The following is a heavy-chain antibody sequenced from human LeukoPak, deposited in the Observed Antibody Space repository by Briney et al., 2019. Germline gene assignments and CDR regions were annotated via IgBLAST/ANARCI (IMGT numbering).Heavy chain of an antibody. V-gene: IGHV1-69*13. CDR3: AGYYLAYCGGDCYPTYWYFDL. Sequence: GASVKVSCKASGGTFSSYAISWVRQAPGQGLEWMGGIIPIFGTANYAQKFQGRVTITADESTSTAYMELSSLRSEDTAVYYCAGYYLAYCGGDCYPTYWYFDLWGRGTLVTVSS. CDR2: IIPIFGTA. J-gene: IGHJ2*01. CDR1: GGTFSSYA. D-gene: IGHD2-21*02.